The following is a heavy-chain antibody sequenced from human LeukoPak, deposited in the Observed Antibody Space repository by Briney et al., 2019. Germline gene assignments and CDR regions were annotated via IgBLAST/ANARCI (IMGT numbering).Heavy chain of an antibody. CDR1: GYIFSSYW. Sequence: GESLKISCKGSGYIFSSYWIGWVRQMSGKGLEWMGIVYPGDSKTRYSPSFQGQVTISADKSISTAYLQWSSVKASDTAMYYCARRVGYGDYDALDIWGQGTMVTVSS. J-gene: IGHJ3*02. D-gene: IGHD4-17*01. CDR3: ARRVGYGDYDALDI. V-gene: IGHV5-51*01. CDR2: VYPGDSKT.